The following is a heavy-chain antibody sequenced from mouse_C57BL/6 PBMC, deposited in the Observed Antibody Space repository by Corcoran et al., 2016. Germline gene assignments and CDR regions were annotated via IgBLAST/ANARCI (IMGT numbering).Heavy chain of an antibody. CDR3: AGYSNFAY. CDR1: GYTFTTYG. CDR2: INTYSGVP. J-gene: IGHJ3*01. D-gene: IGHD2-5*01. V-gene: IGHV9-3*01. Sequence: QIQLEQSGPELKKPGETVKISCKASGYTFTTYGMSWVKQAPGKGLKWMGWINTYSGVPTYADDFKGRFAFSLETSASTAYLQINNLKNEDTATYFCAGYSNFAYWGQGTLVTVSA.